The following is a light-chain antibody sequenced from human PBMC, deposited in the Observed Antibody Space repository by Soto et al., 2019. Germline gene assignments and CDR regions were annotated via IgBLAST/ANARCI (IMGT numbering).Light chain of an antibody. J-gene: IGLJ3*02. CDR1: SSDVGSYNL. CDR3: CSYAGSRV. Sequence: ALTQPASVSGSPGQSITISCTGTSSDVGSYNLVSWYQQHPGKAPKLMIYEGSKRPSGVSNRFSGSKSGNTASLTISGLQAEDEADYYCCSYAGSRVFGGGTKVTVL. CDR2: EGS. V-gene: IGLV2-23*01.